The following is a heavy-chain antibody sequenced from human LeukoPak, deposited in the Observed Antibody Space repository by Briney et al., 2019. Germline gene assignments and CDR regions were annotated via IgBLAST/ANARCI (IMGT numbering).Heavy chain of an antibody. J-gene: IGHJ4*02. V-gene: IGHV4-59*12. CDR1: GGSISSYY. CDR2: IYYSGST. CDR3: ARGLKGYYYDSSGYVDY. Sequence: ASETLSLTCTVSGGSISSYYWSWIRQPPGKGLEWIGYIYYSGSTNYNPSLKSRVTISVDTSKNQFSLKLSSVTAADTAVYYCARGLKGYYYDSSGYVDYWGQGTLVTVSS. D-gene: IGHD3-22*01.